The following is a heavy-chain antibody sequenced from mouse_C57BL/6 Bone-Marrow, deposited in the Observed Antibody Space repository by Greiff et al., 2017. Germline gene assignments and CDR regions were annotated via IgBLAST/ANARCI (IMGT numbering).Heavy chain of an antibody. V-gene: IGHV1-55*01. Sequence: VQLQQPGAELVKPGASVKMSCKASGYTFTSYWITWVKQRPGQGLEWIGDIYPGSGSTNNNEKFKSKATLTVDTSSSTAYMQLSSLTSEDSAVYYCARADYYGSSPWFAYWGQGTLVTVSA. CDR1: GYTFTSYW. D-gene: IGHD1-1*01. J-gene: IGHJ3*01. CDR3: ARADYYGSSPWFAY. CDR2: IYPGSGST.